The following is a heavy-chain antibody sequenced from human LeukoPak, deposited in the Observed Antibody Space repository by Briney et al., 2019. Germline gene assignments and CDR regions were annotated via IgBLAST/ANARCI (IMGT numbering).Heavy chain of an antibody. D-gene: IGHD3-9*01. J-gene: IGHJ1*01. Sequence: ASVKVSCKASGYTFTSYAMHWVRQAPGQRLEWMGWINAGNGNTKYSQKLQGRVTMTTDTSTSTAYMELRSLRSDDTAVYYCARDGYFYSEYFQHWGQGTLVTVSS. V-gene: IGHV1-3*01. CDR1: GYTFTSYA. CDR2: INAGNGNT. CDR3: ARDGYFYSEYFQH.